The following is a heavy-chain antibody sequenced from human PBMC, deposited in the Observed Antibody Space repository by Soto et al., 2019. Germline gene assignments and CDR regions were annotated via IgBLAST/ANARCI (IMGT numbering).Heavy chain of an antibody. CDR2: INPSGGST. CDR1: GYTLTSYY. D-gene: IGHD3-3*01. CDR3: ARGGVLLRFLEWLLLVDD. J-gene: IGHJ4*02. Sequence: GGSMKVSCKASGYTLTSYYIHWVRQAPGQRLEWMGIINPSGGSTSYAQKFQGRVTMTRDTSTSTVYMELSSLRSEDTAVYYCARGGVLLRFLEWLLLVDDWGQGTLVTVSS. V-gene: IGHV1-46*03.